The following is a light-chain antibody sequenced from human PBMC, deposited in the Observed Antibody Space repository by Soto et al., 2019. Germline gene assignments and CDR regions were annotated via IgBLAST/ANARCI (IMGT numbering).Light chain of an antibody. CDR1: QSVSSW. CDR3: QQYNSYSLFT. V-gene: IGKV1-5*03. Sequence: DIQMTQSPSPLSASVGDRVIITCRASQSVSSWLAWYQQKPGKAPKLLIYKASSLESGVPSRFSGSGSGTEFTLTISSLQPDDFATYYCQQYNSYSLFTFGPGTQVDIK. J-gene: IGKJ3*01. CDR2: KAS.